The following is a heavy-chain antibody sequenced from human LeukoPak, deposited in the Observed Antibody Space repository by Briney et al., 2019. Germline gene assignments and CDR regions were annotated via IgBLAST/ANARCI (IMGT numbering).Heavy chain of an antibody. D-gene: IGHD2-15*01. V-gene: IGHV3-21*01. Sequence: PGGSLRLSCAASGFTFSSYSMNWVRQAPGKGLEWVSSISSSSSYIYYADSVKGRFTISRDNSENTLYLQMNSLRAEDTAVYYCAKGAKGLGYCSGGTCYSNYDYYYMDVWGKGTTVTISS. CDR2: ISSSSSYI. J-gene: IGHJ6*03. CDR3: AKGAKGLGYCSGGTCYSNYDYYYMDV. CDR1: GFTFSSYS.